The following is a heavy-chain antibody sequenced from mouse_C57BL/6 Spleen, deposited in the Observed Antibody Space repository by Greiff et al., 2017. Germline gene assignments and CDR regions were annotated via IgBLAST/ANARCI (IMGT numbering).Heavy chain of an antibody. D-gene: IGHD1-1*01. Sequence: VKLMESDAELVKPGASVKISCKVSGYTFTDHTIHWMKQRPEQGLEWIGYIYPRDGSTKYNEKFKGKATLTADKSSSTAYMQLNSLTSEDSAVYFCARDGKLLRAWFAYWGQGTLVTVSA. CDR3: ARDGKLLRAWFAY. J-gene: IGHJ3*01. CDR1: GYTFTDHT. CDR2: IYPRDGST. V-gene: IGHV1-78*01.